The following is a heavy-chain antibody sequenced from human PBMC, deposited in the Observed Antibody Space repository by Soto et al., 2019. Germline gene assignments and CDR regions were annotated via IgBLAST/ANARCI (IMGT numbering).Heavy chain of an antibody. V-gene: IGHV3-74*01. J-gene: IGHJ6*03. CDR3: ARGDCVGGSCYSLAGSFYYYMDA. CDR2: INSDGSVS. Sequence: PGGSLRLSCAASGFTFRNYWMYWVRQAPGQGLEWVSRINSDGSVSSYADSVKGRLTISRDNVKNTLYLLMDSLRAEDTAVYYCARGDCVGGSCYSLAGSFYYYMDAWGKGTTVTVSS. CDR1: GFTFRNYW. D-gene: IGHD2-15*01.